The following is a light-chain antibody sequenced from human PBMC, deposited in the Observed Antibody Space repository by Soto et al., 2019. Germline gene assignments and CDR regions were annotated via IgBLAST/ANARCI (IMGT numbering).Light chain of an antibody. J-gene: IGKJ2*01. CDR1: QSVNSA. V-gene: IGKV3-15*01. CDR3: QQYNNWPPYT. Sequence: EILLTQSPATLSVSPGDRATLSCRASQSVNSALAWYQQKPGQAPRLLIFGASTRATGIPTRFSGSGSGTEFTLTISSLQSEDLAVYYCQQYNNWPPYTFGQGTKLEIK. CDR2: GAS.